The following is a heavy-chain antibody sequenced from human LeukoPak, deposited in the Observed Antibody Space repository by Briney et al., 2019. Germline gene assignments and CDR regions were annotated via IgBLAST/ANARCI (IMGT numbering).Heavy chain of an antibody. CDR2: ISSSSSYI. J-gene: IGHJ6*03. Sequence: AGGSLRLSCAASGFTFSSYEMNWVRQTPGKGLEWVSSISSSSSYIFYADSVKGRFTMSRDNAKKSLFLQMNSLRAEDTAVYYCARDYGDYEPGRHHYYYYYMDVWGKGTTVTVSS. D-gene: IGHD4-17*01. V-gene: IGHV3-21*01. CDR1: GFTFSSYE. CDR3: ARDYGDYEPGRHHYYYYYMDV.